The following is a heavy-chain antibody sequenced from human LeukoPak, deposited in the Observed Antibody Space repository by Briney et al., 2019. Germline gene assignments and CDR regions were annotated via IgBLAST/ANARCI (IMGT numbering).Heavy chain of an antibody. CDR2: ISNDGSNE. V-gene: IGHV3-30*18. CDR3: AKFEYYGSGSYYGPDY. CDR1: GFPFSSYG. D-gene: IGHD3-10*01. J-gene: IGHJ4*02. Sequence: PGGSLRLSCAASGFPFSSYGMHWVRQAPGKGLEWVAVISNDGSNEYYADSMKGRFTVSRDNSKNTLYLQMNSLRAEDTAVYYCAKFEYYGSGSYYGPDYWGQGTLVTVSS.